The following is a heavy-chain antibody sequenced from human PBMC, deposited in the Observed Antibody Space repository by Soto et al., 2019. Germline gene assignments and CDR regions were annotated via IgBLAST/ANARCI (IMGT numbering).Heavy chain of an antibody. V-gene: IGHV3-23*01. CDR3: AKDTSRQWLYYFDY. J-gene: IGHJ4*02. D-gene: IGHD6-19*01. CDR1: GFTFSSYA. CDR2: ISGSGGST. Sequence: PGGSLRLSCAASGFTFSSYAMSWVRQAPGKGLEWVSAISGSGGSTYYADSVKGRFTTSRDNSKNTLYLQMNSLRAEDTAVYYCAKDTSRQWLYYFDYWGQGTLVTVSS.